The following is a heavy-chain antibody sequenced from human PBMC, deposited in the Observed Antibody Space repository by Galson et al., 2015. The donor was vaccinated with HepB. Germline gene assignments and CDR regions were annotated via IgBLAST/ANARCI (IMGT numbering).Heavy chain of an antibody. J-gene: IGHJ5*02. CDR1: GFSFSTFP. V-gene: IGHV3-64D*06. CDR3: LKPTYKLLLSGSDWFDP. Sequence: SLRLSCAASGFSFSTFPMYWVRQAPGKGLEYVPAISGDGRSTYYGDSVKGRFTISRDNSKNTLYLHMSSLRPADTATFYCLKPTYKLLLSGSDWFDPWGQGTTVTVSS. CDR2: ISGDGRST. D-gene: IGHD1-14*01.